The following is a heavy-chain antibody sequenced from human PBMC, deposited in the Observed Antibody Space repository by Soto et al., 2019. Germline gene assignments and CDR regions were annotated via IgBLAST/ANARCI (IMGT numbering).Heavy chain of an antibody. D-gene: IGHD3-10*01. CDR2: LYDLDGT. CDR1: GFTFSSYA. V-gene: IGHV3-53*01. Sequence: GGSLRLSCVASGFTFSSYAMHWVRQAPGKGLEWVSALYDLDGTYYADSVKGRFTTSSDSSRTTVYLQMNDLRPDDTAVYSCATWHLREHAYDIWGQGTTVTVSS. CDR3: ATWHLREHAYDI. J-gene: IGHJ3*02.